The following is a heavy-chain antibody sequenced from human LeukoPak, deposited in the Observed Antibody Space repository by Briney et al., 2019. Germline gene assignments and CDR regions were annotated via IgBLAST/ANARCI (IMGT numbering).Heavy chain of an antibody. CDR3: ARQELQLSLSDAFDI. J-gene: IGHJ3*02. D-gene: IGHD1-1*01. Sequence: GESLKISCKGSGYSFTSYWIGWVRQMPGKGLEWMGIIYPGDSDTRYSPSFQGQVTISADKSISTAYLQWSSLKASDTAMYYCARQELQLSLSDAFDIWGQGTMVTVSS. CDR1: GYSFTSYW. CDR2: IYPGDSDT. V-gene: IGHV5-51*01.